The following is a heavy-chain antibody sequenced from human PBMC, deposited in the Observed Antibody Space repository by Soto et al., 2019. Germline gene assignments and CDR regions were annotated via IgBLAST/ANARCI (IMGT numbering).Heavy chain of an antibody. Sequence: PSETLSLTCSVSGDSVSNGDYSWSWIRQPPGKGLEWIGYIYYIGGPYYNPSLQSRVTISMDTSKNQVSLNLTSVTAADTAVYFCERDQYKDYGDSYYYYAMDAWGPGLTVTVSS. CDR2: IYYIGGP. CDR1: GDSVSNGDYS. J-gene: IGHJ6*02. D-gene: IGHD4-17*01. CDR3: ERDQYKDYGDSYYYYAMDA. V-gene: IGHV4-30-4*01.